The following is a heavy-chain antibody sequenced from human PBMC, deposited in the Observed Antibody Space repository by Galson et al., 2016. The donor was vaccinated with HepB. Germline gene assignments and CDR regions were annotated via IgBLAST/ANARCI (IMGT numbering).Heavy chain of an antibody. CDR2: IWPDGSEQ. CDR1: GFTFSNYA. V-gene: IGHV3-33*01. D-gene: IGHD3-9*01. J-gene: IGHJ5*02. CDR3: VREPRGADWGFDP. Sequence: SLRLSCAASGFTFSNYAMHWVRQAPGKGLEWVAVIWPDGSEQYYADSVKGRFTISRDNSDNTVSLQMDSLRAEDTSVYYCVREPRGADWGFDPWGQGTLVTVSS.